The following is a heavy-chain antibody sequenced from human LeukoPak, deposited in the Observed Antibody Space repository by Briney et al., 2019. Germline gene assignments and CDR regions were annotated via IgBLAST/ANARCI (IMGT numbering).Heavy chain of an antibody. J-gene: IGHJ4*02. Sequence: GASVKVSCKASGYTFTGYYMHWVRQAPGQGLEWMGWINPNSGGTNYAQKFQGRVTMTRDTSISTAYMELSRLRSDDTAVYYCARGEPWYSSSWRLDYWGQGTLVTVSS. V-gene: IGHV1-2*02. CDR2: INPNSGGT. CDR3: ARGEPWYSSSWRLDY. D-gene: IGHD6-13*01. CDR1: GYTFTGYY.